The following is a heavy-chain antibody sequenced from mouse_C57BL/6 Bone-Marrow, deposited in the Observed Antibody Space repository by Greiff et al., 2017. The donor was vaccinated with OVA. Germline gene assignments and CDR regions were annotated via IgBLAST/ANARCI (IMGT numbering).Heavy chain of an antibody. V-gene: IGHV1-4*01. D-gene: IGHD2-1*01. CDR2: FNPGSGTT. CDR3: ARSRNYGMAY. CDR1: GYTFTSST. Sequence: QVQLQQSGADLARPGASVKLSCTASGYTFTSSTMHWVKQRPGQGLEWIGSFNPGSGTTKYTQNFKAKSTLTADKSSSTAYMQLSSLTSEDDAVDCCARSRNYGMAYWGQGTLVTVSA. J-gene: IGHJ3*01.